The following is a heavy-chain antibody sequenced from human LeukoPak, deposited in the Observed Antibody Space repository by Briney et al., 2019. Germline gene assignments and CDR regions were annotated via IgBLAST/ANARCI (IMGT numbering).Heavy chain of an antibody. CDR3: ARDGGNTIFGVVTGSDWFDP. Sequence: SETLSLTCTVSGGSISSGSYYWSWIRQPAGKGLEWIGRIYTSGSTNYNPSLKSRVTMSVDTSKNQFSLKLSSVTAADTAVYYCARDGGNTIFGVVTGSDWFDPWGQGTLVTVSS. CDR2: IYTSGST. CDR1: GGSISSGSYY. D-gene: IGHD3-3*01. J-gene: IGHJ5*02. V-gene: IGHV4-61*02.